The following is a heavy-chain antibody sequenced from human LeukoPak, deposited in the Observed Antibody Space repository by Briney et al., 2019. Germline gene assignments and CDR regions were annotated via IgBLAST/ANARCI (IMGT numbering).Heavy chain of an antibody. CDR1: GGPISGSY. Sequence: SETLSLTCTVSGGPISGSYWSWIRQPPGKGLEWIAYMYNSGSTNYNPSLKSRVTISIDTSKNQFPLKLSSLTAADTAIYYCARGIESYGDYGYWGQGILVTVSS. D-gene: IGHD4-17*01. CDR2: MYNSGST. V-gene: IGHV4-59*01. J-gene: IGHJ4*02. CDR3: ARGIESYGDYGY.